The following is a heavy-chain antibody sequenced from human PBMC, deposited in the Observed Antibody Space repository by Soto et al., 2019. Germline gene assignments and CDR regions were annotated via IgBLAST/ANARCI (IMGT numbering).Heavy chain of an antibody. V-gene: IGHV4-30-2*01. CDR1: GGSISSGGYS. CDR2: IYHSGST. D-gene: IGHD2-21*02. J-gene: IGHJ3*02. Sequence: SETLSLTCAVSGGSISSGGYSWSWIRQPPGKGLEWIGYIYHSGSTYYNPSLKSRVTISVDRSKNQFSLKLSSVTAADTAVYYCVSSQYGGNSPGALASWGQGTMVTVSS. CDR3: VSSQYGGNSPGALAS.